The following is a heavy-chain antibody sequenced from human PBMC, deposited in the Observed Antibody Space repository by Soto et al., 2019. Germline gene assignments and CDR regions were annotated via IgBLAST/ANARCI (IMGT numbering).Heavy chain of an antibody. CDR2: IIPIFVTA. Sequence: QVQLVQSGAEVKKPGSSVKVSCEASGGTFTSYAISWVRQAPGQGLEWMGGIIPIFVTANYAQKFQGRVTITADESTSTTYMELSSLRSEDTAVYYCVRAGLTYYYDSSGYYPFYYLDSWGQGTLVTVSS. V-gene: IGHV1-69*01. CDR1: GGTFTSYA. CDR3: VRAGLTYYYDSSGYYPFYYLDS. D-gene: IGHD3-22*01. J-gene: IGHJ4*02.